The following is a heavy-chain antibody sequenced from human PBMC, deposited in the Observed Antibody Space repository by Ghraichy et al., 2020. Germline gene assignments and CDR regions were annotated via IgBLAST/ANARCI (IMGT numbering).Heavy chain of an antibody. CDR3: ARGGWTRSYFDY. D-gene: IGHD2-15*01. J-gene: IGHJ4*02. CDR1: GGSFSGYY. Sequence: SETLSLTCAVYGGSFSGYYWSWIRQPPGKGLEWIGEINHSGSSNYNPSLKSRVTISVDTSKSQFSLNLYSVTAADTAVYYCARGGWTRSYFDYWGQGTLVPVSS. CDR2: INHSGSS. V-gene: IGHV4-34*01.